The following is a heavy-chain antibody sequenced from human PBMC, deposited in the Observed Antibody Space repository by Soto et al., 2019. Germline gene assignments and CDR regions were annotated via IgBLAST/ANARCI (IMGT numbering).Heavy chain of an antibody. Sequence: QVQLQEEGPGLVKPSGTLSLTCAGSGGSISSSNWWSWVRQPPGKGLEWIGEIYHSGSTNYNPSHKSRVTISVDKYKNQFSLKLSSVTAADTAVYYCASSSGYVAVYYYYGMDVWGQGTTVTVSS. CDR3: ASSSGYVAVYYYYGMDV. CDR1: GGSISSSNW. J-gene: IGHJ6*02. CDR2: IYHSGST. V-gene: IGHV4-4*02. D-gene: IGHD6-13*01.